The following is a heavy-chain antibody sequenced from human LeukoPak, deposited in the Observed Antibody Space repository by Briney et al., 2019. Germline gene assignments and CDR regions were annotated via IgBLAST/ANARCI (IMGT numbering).Heavy chain of an antibody. CDR3: ARDPYDSGPVEH. D-gene: IGHD3-10*01. Sequence: AGGSLRLSCAASGSTFGTYSMNWVRQAPGKGLEWVSSISDSSTYTYYADSVKGRFTISRDNAKNSLYLQMNSLRAEDTAVYYCARDPYDSGPVEHWGQGTLVTVSS. CDR1: GSTFGTYS. CDR2: ISDSSTYT. V-gene: IGHV3-21*01. J-gene: IGHJ4*02.